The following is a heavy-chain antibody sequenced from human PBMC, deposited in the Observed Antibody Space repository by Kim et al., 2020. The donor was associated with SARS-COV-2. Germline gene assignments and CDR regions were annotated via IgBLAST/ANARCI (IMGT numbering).Heavy chain of an antibody. V-gene: IGHV3-53*01. CDR1: GFTVSSNY. D-gene: IGHD6-19*01. CDR2: IYSGGST. CDR3: AREGGRWLKDWYFDL. Sequence: GGSLRLSCAASGFTVSSNYMSWVRQAPGKGLEWVSVIYSGGSTYYADSVKGRFTISRDNSKNTLYLQMNSLRAEDTAVYYCAREGGRWLKDWYFDLWGRGTLVTVSS. J-gene: IGHJ2*01.